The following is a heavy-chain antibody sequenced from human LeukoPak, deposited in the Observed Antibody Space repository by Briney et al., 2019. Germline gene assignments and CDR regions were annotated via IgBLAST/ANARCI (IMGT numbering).Heavy chain of an antibody. Sequence: PSETLSLTCTVSGGSISSYYWSWIRQPAGKGLEWIGRIYTSGSTNYNPSLKSRVTMSVDTSKNQFSLKLSSVTAADTAVYYCARHGCNGVCYSPRDYYGMDVWGQGTTVTVSS. CDR2: IYTSGST. J-gene: IGHJ6*02. CDR3: ARHGCNGVCYSPRDYYGMDV. V-gene: IGHV4-4*07. D-gene: IGHD2-8*01. CDR1: GGSISSYY.